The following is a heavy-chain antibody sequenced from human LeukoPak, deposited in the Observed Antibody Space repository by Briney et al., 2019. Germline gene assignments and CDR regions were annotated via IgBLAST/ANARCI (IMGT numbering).Heavy chain of an antibody. D-gene: IGHD6-6*01. J-gene: IGHJ4*02. V-gene: IGHV4-34*01. CDR2: FNHSGNT. CDR3: PRRAIAARPWDY. CDR1: GRPFSGYY. Sequence: SETLSLTCAVYGRPFSGYYWSWIRQPPGKGLEWIGEFNHSGNTNYNPPLKSRVTLSLDTSKNQFSLEMGSVSAPGTAVYFRPRRAIAARPWDYWGEGTLVTVSS.